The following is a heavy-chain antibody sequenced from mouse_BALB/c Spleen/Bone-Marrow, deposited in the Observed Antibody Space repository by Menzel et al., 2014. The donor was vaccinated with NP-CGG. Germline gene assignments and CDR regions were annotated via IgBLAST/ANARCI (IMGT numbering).Heavy chain of an antibody. Sequence: QVQLKQSGAELVRPGSSVKISCKASGYTFTNFWMNWVKQRPGQGLEWIGQIHPGVGDTNNNGKFKGKATLTTDKSSSTAYMQLSSLSSEDSAVYFCARVYYGNLDYWGQGTTLTVSS. CDR3: ARVYYGNLDY. CDR1: GYTFTNFW. J-gene: IGHJ2*01. V-gene: IGHV1-80*01. CDR2: IHPGVGDT. D-gene: IGHD2-1*01.